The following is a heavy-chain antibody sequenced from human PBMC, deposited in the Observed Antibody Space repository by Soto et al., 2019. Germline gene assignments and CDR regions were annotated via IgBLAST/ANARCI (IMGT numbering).Heavy chain of an antibody. D-gene: IGHD1-26*01. CDR3: ARLWVGATDLTYYYYYGMDV. V-gene: IGHV4-38-2*01. Sequence: KPSETLSLTCAVSGYSISSGYYWGWIRHPPGKGLEWIGSIYHSGSTYYNPSLKSRVTISVDTSKNQFSLKLSSVTAADTAVYYCARLWVGATDLTYYYYYGMDVWGQGTTVTVSS. CDR2: IYHSGST. CDR1: GYSISSGYY. J-gene: IGHJ6*02.